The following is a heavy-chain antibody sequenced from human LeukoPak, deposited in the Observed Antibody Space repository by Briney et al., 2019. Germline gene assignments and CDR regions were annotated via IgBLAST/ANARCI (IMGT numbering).Heavy chain of an antibody. CDR2: IKQDGSEK. D-gene: IGHD3-10*01. CDR1: GFTFSSYW. Sequence: GGSLRPSCAASGFTFSSYWMSWVRQAPGKGLEWVANIKQDGSEKYYVDSVKGRFTISRDNAKNSLYLQMNSLRAEDAAVYYCARDPLWFGVPLDYWGQGTLVTVSS. CDR3: ARDPLWFGVPLDY. J-gene: IGHJ4*02. V-gene: IGHV3-7*01.